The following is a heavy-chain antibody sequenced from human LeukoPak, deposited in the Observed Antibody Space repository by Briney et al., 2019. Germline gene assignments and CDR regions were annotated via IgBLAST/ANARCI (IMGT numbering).Heavy chain of an antibody. J-gene: IGHJ4*02. V-gene: IGHV1-18*04. CDR2: ISAYNGNT. CDR3: ARDTVGATPYFDY. Sequence: ASVKVSCKASGYTFTGYYMHWVRQAPGQGLEWMGWISAYNGNTNYAQKLQGRVTMTTDTSTSTAYMELRSLRSDDTAVYYCARDTVGATPYFDYWGQGTLVTVSS. D-gene: IGHD1-26*01. CDR1: GYTFTGYY.